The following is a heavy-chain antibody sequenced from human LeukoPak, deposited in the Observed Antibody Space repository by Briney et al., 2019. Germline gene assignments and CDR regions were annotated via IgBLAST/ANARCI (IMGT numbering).Heavy chain of an antibody. CDR1: GFTFSSYW. J-gene: IGHJ4*02. Sequence: GGSLRLSCAASGFTFSSYWMQWVRQAPEKGLVWVSRINSDVSSTSYADSVKGRFTISRDNTQNTLYLQMNRLRAEGTALSYFARDPVFWSGYSDYWGQGTLVTVSS. CDR3: ARDPVFWSGYSDY. D-gene: IGHD3-3*01. V-gene: IGHV3-74*01. CDR2: INSDVSST.